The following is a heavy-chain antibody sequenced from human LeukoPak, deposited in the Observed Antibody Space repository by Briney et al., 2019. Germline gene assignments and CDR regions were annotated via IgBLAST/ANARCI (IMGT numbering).Heavy chain of an antibody. V-gene: IGHV3-21*06. CDR1: GFTFSTYR. CDR2: ISSSSSYI. Sequence: KPGGSLRLSCAASGFTFSTYRMNWVRQAPGKGLEWVSSISSSSSYIYYADSVSGRFTISRDNAKNSLFLQMNSLRAEDTAVYYCARDGSGGVDYWGQGTLVTVSS. D-gene: IGHD3-3*01. CDR3: ARDGSGGVDY. J-gene: IGHJ4*02.